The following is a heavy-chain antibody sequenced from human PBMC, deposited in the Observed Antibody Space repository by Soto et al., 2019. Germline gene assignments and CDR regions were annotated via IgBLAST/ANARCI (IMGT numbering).Heavy chain of an antibody. Sequence: AAVKVSCKASGYTFPSYGISWVRQAPGQGLEWMGWISAYNGNTNYAQKLQGRVTMTTDTSTSTAYMELRSLRSDDTAVYYCARAEDIFGVVMLPWGQGTLVTVSS. CDR2: ISAYNGNT. D-gene: IGHD3-3*02. CDR3: ARAEDIFGVVMLP. CDR1: GYTFPSYG. J-gene: IGHJ5*02. V-gene: IGHV1-18*01.